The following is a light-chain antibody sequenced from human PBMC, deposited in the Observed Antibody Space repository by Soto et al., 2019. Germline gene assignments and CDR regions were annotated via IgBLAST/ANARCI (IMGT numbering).Light chain of an antibody. CDR3: QHYNIYPLA. J-gene: IGKJ4*01. CDR2: AAS. CDR1: EDINGW. Sequence: DVQMTQSPSSLSASVGDRVTITCRASEDINGWLAWYQQKPGTAPKSLIYAASILQTGVPSRFSGRGSGTDFTLTIRSLQPADSATYYCQHYNIYPLAFGGGTKVESK. V-gene: IGKV1D-16*01.